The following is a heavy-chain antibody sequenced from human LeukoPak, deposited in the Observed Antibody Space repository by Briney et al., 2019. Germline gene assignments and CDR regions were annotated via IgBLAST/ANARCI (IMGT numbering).Heavy chain of an antibody. V-gene: IGHV1-18*01. Sequence: ASVKVSCKASGYTFTSYGISWVRQAPGQGLEWMGWISAYNGNTNYAQKLQGRVTMTTDTSTSTAYMELRSLRSDDTAVYYCARVCPSIAARPLFDYWGRGTLVTVSS. D-gene: IGHD6-6*01. CDR1: GYTFTSYG. J-gene: IGHJ4*02. CDR3: ARVCPSIAARPLFDY. CDR2: ISAYNGNT.